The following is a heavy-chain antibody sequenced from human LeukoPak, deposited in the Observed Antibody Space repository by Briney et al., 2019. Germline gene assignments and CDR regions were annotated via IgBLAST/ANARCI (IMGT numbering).Heavy chain of an antibody. J-gene: IGHJ6*02. Sequence: SVKVSCKASGGTFSSYAISWVRQAPGQGLEWMGRIIPILGIANYAQKFQGRVTITADKSTSTAYMELSSLRSEDTAVYYCARSYCSGGSCYSQDYYYGMDVWGQGTTVTVSS. CDR3: ARSYCSGGSCYSQDYYYGMDV. CDR2: IIPILGIA. V-gene: IGHV1-69*04. CDR1: GGTFSSYA. D-gene: IGHD2-15*01.